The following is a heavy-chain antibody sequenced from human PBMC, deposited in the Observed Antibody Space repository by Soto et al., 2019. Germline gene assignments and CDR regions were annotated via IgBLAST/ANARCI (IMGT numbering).Heavy chain of an antibody. J-gene: IGHJ5*01. CDR2: VYHNGGA. D-gene: IGHD2-21*01. CDR1: GVSIHNSHSF. V-gene: IGHV4-39*01. Sequence: SETLSLTCTVSGVSIHNSHSFWAWIRQPPGKGLQFIASVYHNGGAHYNSSLKSRVTISVDTANNQVSLRMRSLTAADTAFYYCGRVVEGATRHTDPDSWGQGIRVTVSS. CDR3: GRVVEGATRHTDPDS.